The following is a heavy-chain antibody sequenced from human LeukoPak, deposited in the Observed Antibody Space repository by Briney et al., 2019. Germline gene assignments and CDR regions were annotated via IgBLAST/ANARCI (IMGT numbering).Heavy chain of an antibody. J-gene: IGHJ3*02. D-gene: IGHD6-19*01. CDR1: GGSISSSSYY. V-gene: IGHV4-39*01. Sequence: SETLSLTCTVSGGSISSSSYYWGWIRQPPGKGLEWIGSFYYSGSTYYNSSLKSRVTTSVDTSKNQFSLKLSSVTAADTAVYYCARPGYGQWLVHAFDIWGQGTMVTVSS. CDR3: ARPGYGQWLVHAFDI. CDR2: FYYSGST.